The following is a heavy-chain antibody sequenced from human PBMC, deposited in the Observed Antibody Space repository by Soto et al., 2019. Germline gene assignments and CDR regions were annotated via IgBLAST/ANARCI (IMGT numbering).Heavy chain of an antibody. CDR1: GGSISSSSYY. J-gene: IGHJ4*02. Sequence: QLQLQESGPGLVKPSETLSLTCTVSGGSISSSSYYWGWIRQPPGKGLEWIGSIYYSGSTYYNPSLKSRVTISVDTSKNQFSLKLSSVTAADTAVYYCARLSIRWELQRWDYFDYWGQGTLVTVSS. D-gene: IGHD1-26*01. CDR3: ARLSIRWELQRWDYFDY. CDR2: IYYSGST. V-gene: IGHV4-39*01.